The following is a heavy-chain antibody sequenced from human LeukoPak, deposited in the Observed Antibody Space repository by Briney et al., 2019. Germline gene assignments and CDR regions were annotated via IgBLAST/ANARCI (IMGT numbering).Heavy chain of an antibody. CDR2: ISGSGGST. CDR1: GFTFSSYA. J-gene: IGHJ4*02. V-gene: IGHV3-23*01. CDR3: ASGGMVRDPYYWGVDY. Sequence: GGSLRLSCAASGFTFSSYAMSWVRQAPEKGLEWVSTISGSGGSTYYADSVKGRFTISRDNSKNTLYLQMNSLRAEDTAVYYCASGGMVRDPYYWGVDYWGQGTLVTVSS. D-gene: IGHD3-10*01.